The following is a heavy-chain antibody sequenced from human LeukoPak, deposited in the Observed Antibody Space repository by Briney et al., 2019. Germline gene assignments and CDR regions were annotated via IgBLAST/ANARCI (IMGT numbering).Heavy chain of an antibody. CDR3: ARGDPPFPRGSCYWD. D-gene: IGHD2-15*01. V-gene: IGHV3-64*01. J-gene: IGHJ4*02. Sequence: GGSLRLSCAASGFTFSNYAMHWVRQAPGKGLEYVSTINSYGTSTYYANSVKGRFTISRDDSKNTVFLQMGSLRGDYTAVYWRARGDPPFPRGSCYWDWGQGTLVTVSS. CDR1: GFTFSNYA. CDR2: INSYGTST.